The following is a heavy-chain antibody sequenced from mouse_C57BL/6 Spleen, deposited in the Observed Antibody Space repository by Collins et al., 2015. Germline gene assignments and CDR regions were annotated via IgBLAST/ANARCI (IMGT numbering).Heavy chain of an antibody. CDR3: ARGAYYSNYGGFAY. CDR1: GYAFSSSW. J-gene: IGHJ3*01. D-gene: IGHD2-5*01. CDR2: IYPGDGDT. Sequence: QVQLQQSGPELVKPGASVKISCKASGYAFSSSWMNWVKQRPGKGLEWIGRIYPGDGDTNYNGKFKGKATLTADKSSSTAYMQLSSLTSEDSAVYFCARGAYYSNYGGFAYWGQGTLVTVSA. V-gene: IGHV1-82*01.